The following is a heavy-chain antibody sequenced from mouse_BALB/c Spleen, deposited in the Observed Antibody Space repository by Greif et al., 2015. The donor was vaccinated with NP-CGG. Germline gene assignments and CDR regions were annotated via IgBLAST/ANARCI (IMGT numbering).Heavy chain of an antibody. CDR2: ISSGSSTI. CDR3: ARLFDY. V-gene: IGHV5-17*02. J-gene: IGHJ2*01. Sequence: EVKLVESGGGLVQPGGPRKLSCAASGFTFSSFGMHWVRQAPEKGLEWVAYISSGSSTIYYADTVKGRFTISRDNPKNTLFLQMTSLRSEDTAMYYCARLFDYWGQGTTLTVSS. CDR1: GFTFSSFG.